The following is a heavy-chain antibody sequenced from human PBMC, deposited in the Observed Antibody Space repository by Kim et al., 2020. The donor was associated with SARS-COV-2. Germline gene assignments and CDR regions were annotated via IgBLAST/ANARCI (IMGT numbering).Heavy chain of an antibody. CDR1: GFTFSSYA. J-gene: IGHJ4*02. D-gene: IGHD2-21*01. CDR2: ISYDGSNK. V-gene: IGHV3-30*04. CDR3: ARDTSLWWGEISYYFDY. Sequence: GGSLRLSCAASGFTFSSYAMHWVRQAPGKGLEWVAVISYDGSNKYYADSVKGRFTISRDNSKNTLYLQMNSLRAEDTAVYYCARDTSLWWGEISYYFDYWGEGTLLTVSP.